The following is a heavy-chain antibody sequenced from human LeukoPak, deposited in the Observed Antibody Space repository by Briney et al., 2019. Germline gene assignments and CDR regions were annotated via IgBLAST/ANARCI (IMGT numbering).Heavy chain of an antibody. Sequence: GGSLRLSCAASGFTFDDYGMSWVRQAPGKGLEWVSGINWNGGSTGYADSVKGRFTISRDSAKNSLYLQMNSLRAEDTAVYYCARGRPNYDFWSGYWWDYYYYYMDVWGKGTTVTVSS. CDR2: INWNGGST. CDR1: GFTFDDYG. D-gene: IGHD3-3*01. J-gene: IGHJ6*03. V-gene: IGHV3-20*04. CDR3: ARGRPNYDFWSGYWWDYYYYYMDV.